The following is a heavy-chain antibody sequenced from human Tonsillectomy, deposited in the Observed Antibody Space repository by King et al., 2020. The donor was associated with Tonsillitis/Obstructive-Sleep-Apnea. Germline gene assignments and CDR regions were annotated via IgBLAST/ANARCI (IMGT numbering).Heavy chain of an antibody. CDR1: GFTFGDYA. D-gene: IGHD5-18*01. J-gene: IGHJ6*02. Sequence: VQLVESGGGLVQPGRSLRLSCTASGFTFGDYAMSWVRQAPGKGLEWVGFIRSKAYGGTTEYAASVKGRFTISRDDSKSIAYLQMNSLKTEDTAVYYCTRARAYSSYYYYYGMDVWGQGTTVTVSS. V-gene: IGHV3-49*04. CDR3: TRARAYSSYYYYYGMDV. CDR2: IRSKAYGGTT.